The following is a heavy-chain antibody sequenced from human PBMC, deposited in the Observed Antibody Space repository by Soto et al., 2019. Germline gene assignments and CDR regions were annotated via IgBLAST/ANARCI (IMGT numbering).Heavy chain of an antibody. CDR2: ISYDGSNN. Sequence: QVPLVESGGGVVQPGRSLRLSCAASGFTFSSYAMHWVRQAPGKGLEWVAVISYDGSNNYYADSVKGRFTISRDNSKNTLYLQMNSLRAEDTAVYYCARDMSRFRTGYYFDYWGQGTLVTVSS. CDR3: ARDMSRFRTGYYFDY. V-gene: IGHV3-30-3*01. J-gene: IGHJ4*02. CDR1: GFTFSSYA. D-gene: IGHD1-1*01.